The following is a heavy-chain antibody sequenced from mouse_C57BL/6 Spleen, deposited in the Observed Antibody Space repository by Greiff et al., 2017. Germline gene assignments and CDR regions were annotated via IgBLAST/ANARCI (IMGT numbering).Heavy chain of an antibody. Sequence: EVKVVESGEGLVKPGGSLKLSCAASGFTFSSYAMSWVRQTPEMRLEWVAYISSGGDCIYYADTVKGRFTISRDNARNTKYLQMSSLKSEDTAMYYCTRDQGFYYYGSSYWYFDVWGTGTTVTVSS. CDR1: GFTFSSYA. D-gene: IGHD1-1*01. CDR2: ISSGGDCI. J-gene: IGHJ1*03. V-gene: IGHV5-9-1*02. CDR3: TRDQGFYYYGSSYWYFDV.